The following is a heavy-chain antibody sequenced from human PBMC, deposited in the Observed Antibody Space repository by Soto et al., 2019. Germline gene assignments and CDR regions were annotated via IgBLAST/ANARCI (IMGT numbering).Heavy chain of an antibody. V-gene: IGHV3-15*01. CDR3: TTDHQPPPMAAGTGLYAFDI. D-gene: IGHD1-1*01. Sequence: EVQLVESGGGLVKPGGSLRLSCAASGFTFSNAWMSWVRQAPGKGLEWVGRIKSKTDGGTTDYAAPVKGRFTISRDDSKHTLYLQMNSLKTEDTAVYYCTTDHQPPPMAAGTGLYAFDIWGQGTMVTVSS. CDR2: IKSKTDGGTT. J-gene: IGHJ3*02. CDR1: GFTFSNAW.